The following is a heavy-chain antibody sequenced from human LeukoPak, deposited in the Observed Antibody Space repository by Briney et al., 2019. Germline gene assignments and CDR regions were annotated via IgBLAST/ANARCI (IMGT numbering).Heavy chain of an antibody. CDR1: GASTTGGYY. CDR2: LGNP. D-gene: IGHD6-19*01. CDR3: ATYRGGGGGVGY. V-gene: IGHV4-61*08. J-gene: IGHJ4*02. Sequence: PSETLSLTCAVSGASTTGGYYWTWIRQPPGKGLEWIGYLGNPNYNPSLKSRVTVSGDRSKNQFSLKLNSVPTADTAVYFCATYRGGGGGVGYWGQGTLVTVSS.